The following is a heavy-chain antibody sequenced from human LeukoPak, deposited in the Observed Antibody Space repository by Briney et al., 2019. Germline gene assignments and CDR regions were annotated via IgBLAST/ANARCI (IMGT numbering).Heavy chain of an antibody. CDR2: ISGSTTTT. Sequence: PGGSLRLSCAASGFSFSYYAMGWVRQAPGKGLEWGSSISGSTTTTAYADSVKGRFTISTDNSQSTLYLQMNSLRADDTAVYFCANLVPFGSFEDWGQGTLVTVSS. CDR1: GFSFSYYA. CDR3: ANLVPFGSFED. V-gene: IGHV3-23*01. D-gene: IGHD6-13*01. J-gene: IGHJ4*02.